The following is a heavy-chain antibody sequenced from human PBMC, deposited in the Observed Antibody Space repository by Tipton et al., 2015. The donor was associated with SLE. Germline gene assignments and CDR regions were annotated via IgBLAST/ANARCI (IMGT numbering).Heavy chain of an antibody. CDR2: INEDGSIT. CDR3: ARGIDPTSSRISDY. V-gene: IGHV3-74*01. J-gene: IGHJ4*02. Sequence: SLRLSCAASGFTFSSYWMHWVRQAPGKGLVWVSRINEDGSITSYEDSVKGRFTISRGNAKNTLYLQMNSLRAEDAALYYCARGIDPTSSRISDYWGQGTLVTVSS. D-gene: IGHD2-2*01. CDR1: GFTFSSYW.